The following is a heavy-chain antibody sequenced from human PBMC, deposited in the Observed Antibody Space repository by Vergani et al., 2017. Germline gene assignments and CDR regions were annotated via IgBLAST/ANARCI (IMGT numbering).Heavy chain of an antibody. D-gene: IGHD5-24*01. V-gene: IGHV1-69*13. CDR2: IIPIFGTA. CDR3: AGDLGVGYSPHYYYYGMDV. Sequence: QVQLVQSGAEVKKPGSSVKVSCKASVCTFSSYAISWVRQAPGQGLEWMGRIIPIFGTANYAQKFQGRVTITADESTRTAYMELSSLRSEDTAVYYCAGDLGVGYSPHYYYYGMDVWGRGTTVTVSS. J-gene: IGHJ6*02. CDR1: VCTFSSYA.